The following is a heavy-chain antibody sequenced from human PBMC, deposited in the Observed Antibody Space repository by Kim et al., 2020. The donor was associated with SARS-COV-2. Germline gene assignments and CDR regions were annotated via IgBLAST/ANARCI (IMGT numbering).Heavy chain of an antibody. D-gene: IGHD3-10*01. CDR2: ISGGSDST. V-gene: IGHV3-23*01. Sequence: GGSLRLSCAASGFTFSSYGMSWVRQAPGKGLEWVSAISGGSDSTYYTDSVKGRFSISRDNSKNTLYLQMNTLRADDTAVYYCAKGTGKYYFDYWGQGSLVTVSS. CDR3: AKGTGKYYFDY. CDR1: GFTFSSYG. J-gene: IGHJ4*02.